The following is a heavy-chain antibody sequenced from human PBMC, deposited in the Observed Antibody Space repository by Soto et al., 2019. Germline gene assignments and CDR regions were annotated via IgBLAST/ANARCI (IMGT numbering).Heavy chain of an antibody. D-gene: IGHD6-13*01. Sequence: SGFTFSSYGMHWVRQAPGKGLEWVAVISYDGSNKYYADSVKGRFTISRDNSKNTLYLQMNSLRAEDTAVYYCASRLPYYSSRGLNDYWGQGTLVTVSS. V-gene: IGHV3-30*03. CDR3: ASRLPYYSSRGLNDY. J-gene: IGHJ4*02. CDR1: GFTFSSYG. CDR2: ISYDGSNK.